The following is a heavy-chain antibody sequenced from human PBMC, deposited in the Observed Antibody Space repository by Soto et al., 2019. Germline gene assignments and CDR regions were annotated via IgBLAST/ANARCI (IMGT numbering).Heavy chain of an antibody. Sequence: QVQLVQSGAEVKKPGASVKVSCKASGYTFTSYGITWVRQAPGQGLEWMGWISAYNGNTNYAQKGQGRVTMTTDTSTSTAYRELRSLRSDDTAVYYCARSSGSAYRFDPWGQGTLVTVSS. D-gene: IGHD2-21*01. CDR1: GYTFTSYG. CDR3: ARSSGSAYRFDP. V-gene: IGHV1-18*01. J-gene: IGHJ5*02. CDR2: ISAYNGNT.